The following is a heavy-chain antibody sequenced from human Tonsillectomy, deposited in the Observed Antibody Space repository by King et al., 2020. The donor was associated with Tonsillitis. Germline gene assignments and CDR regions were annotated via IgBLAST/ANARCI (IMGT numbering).Heavy chain of an antibody. D-gene: IGHD6-19*01. Sequence: VQLVESGAEVKKPGASVKVSCKASGYTFTGHHMHWGRQAPGQGLEGVGWIHPNRWAPKDAQKVQGRGTMTRDTSITTAYMELSRLGSYDTAVYYCAGGIAVAVYYFDYWGQGTLVTVSS. J-gene: IGHJ4*02. V-gene: IGHV1-2*02. CDR2: IHPNRWAP. CDR3: AGGIAVAVYYFDY. CDR1: GYTFTGHH.